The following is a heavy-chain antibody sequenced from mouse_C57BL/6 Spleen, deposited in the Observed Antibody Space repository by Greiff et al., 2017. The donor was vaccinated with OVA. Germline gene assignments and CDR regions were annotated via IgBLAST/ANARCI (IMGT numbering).Heavy chain of an antibody. Sequence: EVQRVESGGGLVQPGGSLKLSCAASGFTFSDYYMYWVRQTPEKRLEWVAYISNGGGSTYYPDTVQGRFTIPRDNAKNTLYLQMSRLKSEDTAMYYCARHGYGSSYWYFDVWGTGTTVTVSS. CDR1: GFTFSDYY. J-gene: IGHJ1*03. CDR3: ARHGYGSSYWYFDV. V-gene: IGHV5-12*01. CDR2: ISNGGGST. D-gene: IGHD1-1*01.